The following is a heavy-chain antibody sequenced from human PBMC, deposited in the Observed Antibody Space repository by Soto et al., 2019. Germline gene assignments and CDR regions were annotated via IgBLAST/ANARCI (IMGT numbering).Heavy chain of an antibody. J-gene: IGHJ4*02. V-gene: IGHV3-74*01. CDR1: GFTFSGYW. CDR3: ARDQDGAGPTADY. CDR2: INNDGSYT. Sequence: EMQLVESGGDLVQPGGSLRLSCGASGFTFSGYWMHWVRQAPGKGLVWVSRINNDGSYTVYADSVRGRFTISRDNAKNTLYLQMNSLRVEDTAIYYCARDQDGAGPTADYWGQGTLVTVSS.